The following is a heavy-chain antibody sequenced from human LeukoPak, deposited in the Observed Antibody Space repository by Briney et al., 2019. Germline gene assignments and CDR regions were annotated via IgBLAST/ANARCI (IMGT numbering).Heavy chain of an antibody. CDR3: ARDYYGSGSYSIFDY. CDR2: ISSSGSTI. D-gene: IGHD3-10*01. J-gene: IGHJ4*02. Sequence: PGGSLRLSCAASGFTFSSYEMNWVRQAPGKGLEWVSYISSSGSTIYYADSVKGRFTISRDNAKKSLYLQMNSLRAEDTAVYYCARDYYGSGSYSIFDYWGQGTLVTVSS. CDR1: GFTFSSYE. V-gene: IGHV3-48*03.